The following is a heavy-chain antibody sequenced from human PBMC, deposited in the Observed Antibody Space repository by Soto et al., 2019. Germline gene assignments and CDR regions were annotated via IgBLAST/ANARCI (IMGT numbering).Heavy chain of an antibody. CDR1: GYSFTSYW. CDR2: IDPSDSYT. J-gene: IGHJ6*02. CDR3: ARKRYCSSNSCRKLNSYYGGMDV. Sequence: GESLKISCKGSGYSFTSYWISWVRQMPGKGLEWMGRIDPSDSYTNYSPSFQGHVTISADKSISTAYLQWSSLKASDTAMYYCARKRYCSSNSCRKLNSYYGGMDVWCQTTTVAFSS. V-gene: IGHV5-10-1*01. D-gene: IGHD2-2*01.